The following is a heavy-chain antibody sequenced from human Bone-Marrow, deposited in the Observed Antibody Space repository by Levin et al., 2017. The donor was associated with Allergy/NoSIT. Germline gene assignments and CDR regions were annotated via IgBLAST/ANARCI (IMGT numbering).Heavy chain of an antibody. V-gene: IGHV3-7*01. J-gene: IGHJ4*02. CDR3: AKHRGIALTDTLFDY. CDR1: GFTFSSYW. D-gene: IGHD6-19*01. Sequence: GGSLRLSCAGSGFTFSSYWMTWVRQAPGKGLEWVASIKQDGSDKRYVDSVKGRFTVSRDNAKNSLYLQMNSLRAEDTAVYYCAKHRGIALTDTLFDYWGQGTLVTVSS. CDR2: IKQDGSDK.